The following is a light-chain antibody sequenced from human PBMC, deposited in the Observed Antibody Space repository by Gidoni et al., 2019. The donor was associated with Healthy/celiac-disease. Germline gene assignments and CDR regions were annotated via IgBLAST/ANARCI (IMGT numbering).Light chain of an antibody. CDR3: QQSYSTPLT. CDR1: QSISSY. CDR2: AAS. Sequence: DLQMPQFPSSLSASVGDRVTITCRASQSISSYLNWYQQKPGKAPKLLIYAASSLQSGVPSRFSGSGSGTDFTLTISSLQPEDFATYYCQQSYSTPLTFGGGTKVEIK. V-gene: IGKV1-39*01. J-gene: IGKJ4*01.